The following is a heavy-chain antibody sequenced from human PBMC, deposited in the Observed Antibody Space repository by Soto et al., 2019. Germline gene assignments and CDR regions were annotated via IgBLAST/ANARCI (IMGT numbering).Heavy chain of an antibody. D-gene: IGHD4-17*01. J-gene: IGHJ5*02. CDR3: AKTPGTVTYADWFAP. Sequence: GGSLRLSCAASGFTFSSYAMSWVRQAPGKGLEWVSAISGSGGSTYYADSVKGRFTISRDNSKNTLNLQMNSLRAEDTAVYYWAKTPGTVTYADWFAPWGEGTLVTVSS. CDR1: GFTFSSYA. V-gene: IGHV3-23*01. CDR2: ISGSGGST.